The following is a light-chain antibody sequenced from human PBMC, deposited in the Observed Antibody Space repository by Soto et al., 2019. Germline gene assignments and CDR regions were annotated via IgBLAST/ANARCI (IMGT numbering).Light chain of an antibody. Sequence: EIVLTQSPGSLSLSPGERATLSCRASQSVKNNYLAWFQQKGGQAPRLLIYAASSRPTGIPDRFSGTGSGTDFTLTISGLEPGDFATYYCQQSYSSPLLAFGGGTKVEIK. J-gene: IGKJ4*01. CDR2: AAS. CDR3: QQSYSSPLLA. CDR1: QSVKNNY. V-gene: IGKV3D-20*02.